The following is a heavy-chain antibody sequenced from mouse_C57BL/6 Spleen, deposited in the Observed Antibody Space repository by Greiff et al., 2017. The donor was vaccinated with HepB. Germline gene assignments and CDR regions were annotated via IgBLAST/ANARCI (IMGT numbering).Heavy chain of an antibody. J-gene: IGHJ4*01. V-gene: IGHV1-69*01. CDR2: IDPSDSYT. Sequence: VQLQQPGAELVMPGASVKLSCKASGYTFTSYWMHWVKQRPGQGLEWIGEIDPSDSYTNYNQKFKGKSTLTVDKSSSTDYMQRSSLTSEDSAVYYCARGPYAMDYWGQGTSVTVSS. CDR1: GYTFTSYW. CDR3: ARGPYAMDY.